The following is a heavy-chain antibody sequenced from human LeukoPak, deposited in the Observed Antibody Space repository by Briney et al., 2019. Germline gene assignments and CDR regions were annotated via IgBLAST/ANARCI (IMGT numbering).Heavy chain of an antibody. D-gene: IGHD5-24*01. Sequence: QPGGSLRLSCAASGFTFSSYVMNWVRQAPGKGLEWVSAISGSGGTTYYADSVKGRFNISRDNSKNTLYLQMNSLRAEDTAVYYCARAMRGGYDYWGQGTLVTVSS. CDR2: ISGSGGTT. CDR3: ARAMRGGYDY. V-gene: IGHV3-23*01. CDR1: GFTFSSYV. J-gene: IGHJ4*02.